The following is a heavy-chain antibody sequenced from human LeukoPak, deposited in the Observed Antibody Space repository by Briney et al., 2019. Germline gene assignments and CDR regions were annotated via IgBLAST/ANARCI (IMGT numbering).Heavy chain of an antibody. CDR1: GGSISSGGYY. D-gene: IGHD5-12*01. Sequence: SETLSLTCTVSGGSISSGGYYWRWIRQHPGKGLEWIGYIYYSGSTYYNPSLKSRVTISVDTSKNQFSLKLSSVTAADTAVYYCARDSGYVMENWFDPWGQGTLVTVSS. J-gene: IGHJ5*02. V-gene: IGHV4-31*03. CDR3: ARDSGYVMENWFDP. CDR2: IYYSGST.